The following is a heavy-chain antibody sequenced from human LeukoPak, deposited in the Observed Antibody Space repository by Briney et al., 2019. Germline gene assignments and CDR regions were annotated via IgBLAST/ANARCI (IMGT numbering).Heavy chain of an antibody. J-gene: IGHJ4*02. V-gene: IGHV1-46*01. D-gene: IGHD5-12*01. Sequence: ASVKVSCKASGYTFTNYAMNWVRQAPGQGLEWMGIINPSGGSTSYAQKFQGRVTMTRDMSTSTVYMELSSLRSEDTAVYYCAKARVMSGYDIDYWGQGTLVTVSS. CDR3: AKARVMSGYDIDY. CDR1: GYTFTNYA. CDR2: INPSGGST.